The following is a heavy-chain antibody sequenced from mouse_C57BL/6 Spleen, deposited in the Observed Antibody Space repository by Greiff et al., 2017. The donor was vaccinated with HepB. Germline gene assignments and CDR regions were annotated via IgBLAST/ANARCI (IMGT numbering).Heavy chain of an antibody. CDR3: ARNEGYYYGSRGAMDY. CDR2: IWSGGST. V-gene: IGHV2-2*01. Sequence: VQLQESGPGLVQPSQSLSITCTVSGFSLTSYGVHWVRQSPGKGLEWLGVIWSGGSTDYNAAFISRLSISKDNSKSQVFFKMNSLQADDTAIYYCARNEGYYYGSRGAMDYWGQGTSVTVSS. J-gene: IGHJ4*01. D-gene: IGHD1-1*01. CDR1: GFSLTSYG.